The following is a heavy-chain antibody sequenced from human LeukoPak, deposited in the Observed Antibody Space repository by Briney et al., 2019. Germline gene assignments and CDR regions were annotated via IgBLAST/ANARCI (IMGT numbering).Heavy chain of an antibody. CDR1: GFTFSSYS. V-gene: IGHV3-21*01. CDR2: ISSSSSYI. CDR3: AREKSEGAFDI. J-gene: IGHJ3*02. Sequence: GGSLRLSCAASGFTFSSYSMNWVRQAPGKGLEWVSSISSSSSYIYYADSVKGRFAISRDNAKNSLYLQMNSLRAEDTAAYYCAREKSEGAFDIWGQGTMVTVSS.